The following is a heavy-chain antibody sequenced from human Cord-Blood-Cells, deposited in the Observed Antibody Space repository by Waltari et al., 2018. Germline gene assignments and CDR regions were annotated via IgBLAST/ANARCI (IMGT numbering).Heavy chain of an antibody. V-gene: IGHV1-69*06. Sequence: PGQGLEWMGGIIPIFGTANYAQKFQGRATITADKSTSTAYMELSSLRSEDTAVYYCARDQTTYYYGSGSYSPFDYWGQGTLVTVSS. D-gene: IGHD3-10*01. CDR3: ARDQTTYYYGSGSYSPFDY. J-gene: IGHJ4*02. CDR2: IIPIFGTA.